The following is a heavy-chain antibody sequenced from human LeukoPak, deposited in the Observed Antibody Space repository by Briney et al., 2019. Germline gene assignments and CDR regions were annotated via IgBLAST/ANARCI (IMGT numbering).Heavy chain of an antibody. CDR3: ARGKSSSWYGTEDY. J-gene: IGHJ4*02. CDR2: ISSSSSYI. D-gene: IGHD6-13*01. CDR1: GFTFSSYA. V-gene: IGHV3-21*01. Sequence: GGSLRLSCAASGFTFSSYAMSWVRQAPGKGLEWLSSISSSSSYIYYADSVKGRFTISRDNAKNSLYLQMNSLRAEDTAVYYCARGKSSSWYGTEDYWGQGTLVTVSS.